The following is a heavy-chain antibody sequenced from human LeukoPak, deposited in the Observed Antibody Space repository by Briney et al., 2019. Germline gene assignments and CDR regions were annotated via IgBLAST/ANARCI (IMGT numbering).Heavy chain of an antibody. J-gene: IGHJ5*02. CDR3: ARDAVARRFDP. CDR1: GGSIGSYY. Sequence: SETLSLTCTVSGGSIGSYYWSWIRQPPGKGLEWIGYIYYSGSTNYNPSLKSRVTISVDTSKNQFSLKLSSVTAADTAVYYCARDAVARRFDPWGQGTLVTVSS. D-gene: IGHD5-12*01. CDR2: IYYSGST. V-gene: IGHV4-59*01.